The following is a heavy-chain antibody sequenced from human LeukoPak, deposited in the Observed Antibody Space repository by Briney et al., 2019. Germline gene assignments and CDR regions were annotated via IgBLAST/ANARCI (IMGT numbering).Heavy chain of an antibody. V-gene: IGHV3-66*01. Sequence: GGSLRLSCAASGFTVSPNYMSWVRQAPGKGLEWVSVIYSGGKTYYADSVKGRFTISRDNSKNTLYLQMNGLRAEDTAVFYCAKLSVTTWYYFDYWGQGTLVTVSS. D-gene: IGHD4-17*01. CDR1: GFTVSPNY. CDR2: IYSGGKT. CDR3: AKLSVTTWYYFDY. J-gene: IGHJ4*02.